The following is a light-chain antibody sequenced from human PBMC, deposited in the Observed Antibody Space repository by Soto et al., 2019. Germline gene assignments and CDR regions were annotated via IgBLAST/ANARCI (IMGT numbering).Light chain of an antibody. CDR2: GAS. CDR3: QQYNNWSWT. V-gene: IGKV3-15*01. Sequence: EIVMTQSPATLSVSPGERATLSCRASQSIASLLAWYQQKPGQAPRLLIYGASTRATGVPARFSGSGSGTEFTLTISSLQSEDSAVYYCQQYNNWSWTFGQGTKMEF. J-gene: IGKJ1*01. CDR1: QSIASL.